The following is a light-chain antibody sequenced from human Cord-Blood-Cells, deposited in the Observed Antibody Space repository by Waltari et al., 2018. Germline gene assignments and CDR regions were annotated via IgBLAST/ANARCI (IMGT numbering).Light chain of an antibody. CDR1: QSVSSN. CDR3: QQYNNWPQT. J-gene: IGKJ1*01. V-gene: IGKV3-15*01. CDR2: GAS. Sequence: IVMTQSPATLSVSPGERATLSCRASQSVSSNLAWYQQKPGQAPRLLLYGASTRATGTPARFSGSGSGTEFTLTISSLQSEDFAVYYCQQYNNWPQTFGQGTKVEIK.